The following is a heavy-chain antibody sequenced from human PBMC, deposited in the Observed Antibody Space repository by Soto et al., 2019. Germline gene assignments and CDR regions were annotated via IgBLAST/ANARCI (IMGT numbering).Heavy chain of an antibody. V-gene: IGHV4-59*08. Sequence: ETLSLTCTVSGGSISSYYWSWIRQPPGKGLEWIGYIYYSGSTNYNPSPKSRVTISVDTSKNQFSLKLSSVTAADTAVYYCASPKIAFYNWFDPWGQGTLVTVSS. J-gene: IGHJ5*02. CDR2: IYYSGST. CDR1: GGSISSYY. D-gene: IGHD3-3*02. CDR3: ASPKIAFYNWFDP.